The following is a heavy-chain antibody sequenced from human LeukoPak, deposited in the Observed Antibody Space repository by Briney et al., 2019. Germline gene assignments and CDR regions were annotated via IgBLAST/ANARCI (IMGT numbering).Heavy chain of an antibody. V-gene: IGHV3-53*01. CDR3: ARDSSGSYYAFDI. CDR1: GFTVSSNY. D-gene: IGHD1-26*01. Sequence: GGSLRLSCAASGFTVSSNYMSWVRQAPGKGLEWVSVIYSGGSTYYADSVKGRFTISRDNSKNTLYLQMNSLRAEDTAVYYCARDSSGSYYAFDIWGQGQWSPSLQ. J-gene: IGHJ3*02. CDR2: IYSGGST.